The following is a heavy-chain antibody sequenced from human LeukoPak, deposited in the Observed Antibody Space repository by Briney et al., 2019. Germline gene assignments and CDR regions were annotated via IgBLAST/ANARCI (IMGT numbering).Heavy chain of an antibody. V-gene: IGHV4-59*08. CDR2: IYYSGST. J-gene: IGHJ4*02. CDR3: ARHSYYYDDGGYFDY. Sequence: SETLSLTCTVSGGSISSYYWSWIRQPPGKGLEWIGYIYYSGSTNYNPSLKSRVTISVDTSKNQFSLKLSSVTAADTAVYYCARHSYYYDDGGYFDYWAREPWSPSPQ. CDR1: GGSISSYY. D-gene: IGHD3-22*01.